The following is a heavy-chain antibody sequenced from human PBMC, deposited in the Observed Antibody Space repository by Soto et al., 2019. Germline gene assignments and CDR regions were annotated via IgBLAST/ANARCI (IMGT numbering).Heavy chain of an antibody. CDR2: INAGNGNT. J-gene: IGHJ4*02. D-gene: IGHD6-19*01. CDR1: GYTFTSYA. Sequence: QVQLVQSGAEVKKPGASVKVSCKASGYTFTSYAMHWVRQAPGQRLEWMGWINAGNGNTKYSQKFQGRVTITRDTSASTAYMELSSLRSEDTAVYYCARESGSSGWFAFDYWGQGTLVTVSS. V-gene: IGHV1-3*01. CDR3: ARESGSSGWFAFDY.